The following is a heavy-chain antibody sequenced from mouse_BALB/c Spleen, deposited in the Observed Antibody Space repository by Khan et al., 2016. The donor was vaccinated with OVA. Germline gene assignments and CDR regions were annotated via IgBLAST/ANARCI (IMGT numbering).Heavy chain of an antibody. CDR1: GFNIKDTY. V-gene: IGHV14-3*02. Sequence: VQLKESGAELVKPGASVKLSCAASGFNIKDTYIQWVKQRPEQGLEWIGRIDSANGNTKYDPKFQGKATITADTSSNTAYLHLSSLTSEDTAVYYCASSFLLYAMDYWGQGTSVTVSS. CDR3: ASSFLLYAMDY. J-gene: IGHJ4*01. D-gene: IGHD1-2*01. CDR2: IDSANGNT.